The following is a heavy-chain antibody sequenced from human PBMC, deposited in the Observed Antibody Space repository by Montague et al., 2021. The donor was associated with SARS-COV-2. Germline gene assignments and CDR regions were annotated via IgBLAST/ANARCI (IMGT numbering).Heavy chain of an antibody. J-gene: IGHJ5*02. D-gene: IGHD6-19*01. CDR3: ARLTTSGSIA. Sequence: SETLSLTCTVSGGSINNTSYYWGWIHQPPGKGPEWIGSIFYRGNTHYNASLKSRVTVSVDTSKNQFSLNLTSVTAADTALYYCARLTTSGSIAWGQGTLVTVSS. V-gene: IGHV4-39*01. CDR1: GGSINNTSYY. CDR2: IFYRGNT.